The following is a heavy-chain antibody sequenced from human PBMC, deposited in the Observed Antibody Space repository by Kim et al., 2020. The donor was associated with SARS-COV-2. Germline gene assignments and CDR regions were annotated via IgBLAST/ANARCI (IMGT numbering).Heavy chain of an antibody. CDR2: INHSGRT. J-gene: IGHJ2*01. V-gene: IGHV4-34*01. CDR1: GGSFSGFY. Sequence: SETLSLTCAVYGGSFSGFYWSWIRQPPGRGLEWIGEINHSGRTNYNPSLKSRVTISVETSKNKFSLKLTSVTAADMAVYYCARRLSNTSCSGSHYCGFWG. D-gene: IGHD3-10*02. CDR3: ARRLSNTSCSGSHYCGF.